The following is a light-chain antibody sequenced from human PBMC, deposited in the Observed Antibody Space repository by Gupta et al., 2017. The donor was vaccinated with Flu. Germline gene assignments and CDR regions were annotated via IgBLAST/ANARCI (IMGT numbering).Light chain of an antibody. J-gene: IGKJ1*01. CDR3: HQSYSTPQT. V-gene: IGKV1-39*01. CDR1: QRVVTY. Sequence: GDRVTITCRASQRVVTYLNWYQQKPGRAPKLLIYAASSLQSGVPSRFSGSGSGTDFTLTISSLQPEDSATYYCHQSYSTPQTFGQGTKVEIK. CDR2: AAS.